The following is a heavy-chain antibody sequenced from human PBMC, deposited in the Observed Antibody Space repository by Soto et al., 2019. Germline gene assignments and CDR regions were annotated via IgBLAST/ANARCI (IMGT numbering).Heavy chain of an antibody. J-gene: IGHJ6*02. CDR1: GGSFSGWH. CDR3: ARSRNLDV. Sequence: QVQVQQWGAGLLKFSETLSLTCAVNGGSFSGWHWNWIRQPLLKGLEWIGEASHTGGTNYNPSLETRFTISVDRSRNHLSLKPTSVSATDTTVYYCARSRNLDVWCPGTTVIVSS. D-gene: IGHD1-1*01. V-gene: IGHV4-34*01. CDR2: ASHTGGT.